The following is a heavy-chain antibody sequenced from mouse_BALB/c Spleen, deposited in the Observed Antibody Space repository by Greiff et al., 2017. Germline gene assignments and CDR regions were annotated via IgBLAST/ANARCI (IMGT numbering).Heavy chain of an antibody. J-gene: IGHJ1*01. D-gene: IGHD1-1*01. CDR3: NAFTTGYFDV. V-gene: IGHV14-4*02. CDR1: GFNIKDYY. CDR2: IDPENGDT. Sequence: VQLQQSGAELVRSGASVKLSCTASGFNIKDYYMHWVKQRPEQGLEWIGWIDPENGDTEYAPKFQGKATMTADTSSNTAYLQLSSLTSEDTAVYYCNAFTTGYFDVWGAGTTVTVSS.